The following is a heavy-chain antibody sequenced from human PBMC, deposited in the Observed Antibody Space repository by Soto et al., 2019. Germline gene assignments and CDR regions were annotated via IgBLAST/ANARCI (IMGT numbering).Heavy chain of an antibody. V-gene: IGHV3-30-3*01. CDR2: ISYDGSNK. J-gene: IGHJ5*02. Sequence: GGSLRLSCAASGFTFSSYAMHWVRQAPGKGLEWVAVISYDGSNKYYADSVKGRFTISRDNSKNTLYLQMNSLRAEDTAVYYCARDADFWSGYGPWFDPWGQGTLVTVSS. CDR1: GFTFSSYA. CDR3: ARDADFWSGYGPWFDP. D-gene: IGHD3-3*01.